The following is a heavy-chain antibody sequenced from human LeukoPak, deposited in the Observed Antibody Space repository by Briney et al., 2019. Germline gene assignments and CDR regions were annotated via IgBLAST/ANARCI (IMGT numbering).Heavy chain of an antibody. CDR3: ARHRWENWFDP. CDR2: INYSGST. CDR1: GGSITSYR. V-gene: IGHV4-59*01. J-gene: IGHJ5*02. Sequence: SETLSLTCTVSGGSITSYRWSWIRQPPGKGLEWVGYINYSGSTNYNPSLKSRVTISVDTSKKNFSLTLSSVTAADTAVYFCARHRWENWFDPWGQGTLVTVSS. D-gene: IGHD1-26*01.